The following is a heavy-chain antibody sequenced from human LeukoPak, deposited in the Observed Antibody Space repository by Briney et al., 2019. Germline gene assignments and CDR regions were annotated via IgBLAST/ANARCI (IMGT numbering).Heavy chain of an antibody. V-gene: IGHV4-39*02. J-gene: IGHJ4*02. CDR3: ARDRGGYTYSHDY. CDR2: IYYSGNT. CDR1: GGSIRRSSYY. Sequence: SETLSLTCTVSGGSIRRSSYYWGWIRQSPGKGLEWIGSIYYSGNTYYNPSLKSRVTISVDTSKNQFSLKLTSVTAADTAVYYCARDRGGYTYSHDYWGQGTLVTVSS. D-gene: IGHD5-18*01.